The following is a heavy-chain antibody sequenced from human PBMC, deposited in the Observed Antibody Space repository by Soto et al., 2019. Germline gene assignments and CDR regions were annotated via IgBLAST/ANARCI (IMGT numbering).Heavy chain of an antibody. CDR1: GGSITSSGYY. CDR3: ARGGGSTKVDY. V-gene: IGHV4-31*03. J-gene: IGHJ4*02. D-gene: IGHD2-2*01. CDR2: TSNSGST. Sequence: QVQLQESGPGLVKPSQTLSLTCTVSGGSITSSGYYWSWIRQHPGEGLEWIGFTSNSGSTSYNPSLKSRVTISVDTSSNQFSLNLKSVTDADTAVYYCARGGGSTKVDYWGQGPLVTVSP.